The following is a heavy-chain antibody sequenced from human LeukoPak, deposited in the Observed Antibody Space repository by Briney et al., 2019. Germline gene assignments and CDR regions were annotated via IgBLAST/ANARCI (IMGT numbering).Heavy chain of an antibody. Sequence: SGGSLRLSCAASGFTFSNAWMSWVRQAPGKGLEWVGRIKSKTDGGTTDYAAPVKGRFTISRDDSKITLYLQMNSLKTEDTAVYYCTTGGAEVVAATGTDYWGQGTLVTVSS. CDR2: IKSKTDGGTT. CDR1: GFTFSNAW. V-gene: IGHV3-15*01. D-gene: IGHD2-15*01. J-gene: IGHJ4*02. CDR3: TTGGAEVVAATGTDY.